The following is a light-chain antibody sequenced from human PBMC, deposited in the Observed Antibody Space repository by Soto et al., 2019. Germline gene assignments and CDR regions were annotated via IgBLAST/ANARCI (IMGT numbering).Light chain of an antibody. Sequence: QPALTQPRSVSGSPGQSVTISCTGSSSDIGDYSYVSWYQQHPGKAPQLIIYDVSKRPSGVPDRFSASKYGNTASLTLSGLQAEDEACYYCCSYAADYTFVFGTGTKVTV. CDR1: SSDIGDYSY. J-gene: IGLJ1*01. V-gene: IGLV2-11*01. CDR3: CSYAADYTFV. CDR2: DVS.